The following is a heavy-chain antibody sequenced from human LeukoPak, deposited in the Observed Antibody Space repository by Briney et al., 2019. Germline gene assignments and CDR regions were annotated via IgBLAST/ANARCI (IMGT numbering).Heavy chain of an antibody. CDR2: INWNGAST. J-gene: IGHJ3*02. CDR3: ARDYDSSGYYFAFDI. D-gene: IGHD3-22*01. V-gene: IGHV3-20*04. CDR1: GFTLDDYG. Sequence: GGSLRLSCAASGFTLDDYGMSWVRQAPGEGLEWVSGINWNGASTGYADSVKGRFTISRDNAKNSPYLQMNSLRAEDTALYYCARDYDSSGYYFAFDIWGQGTMVTVSS.